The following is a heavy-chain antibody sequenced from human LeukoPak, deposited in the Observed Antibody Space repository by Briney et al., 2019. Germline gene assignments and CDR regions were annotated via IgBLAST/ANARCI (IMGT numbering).Heavy chain of an antibody. V-gene: IGHV4-34*01. Sequence: SETLSLTCAVYGGSFSGYYWSWIRQPPGKGLEWIGEINHSGSTNYNPSLKSRVTISVDTSKNQFSLKLSSVTAADTAVYYCARGKEDRIYYYYYYMDVWGKGTTVTISS. D-gene: IGHD2-15*01. CDR1: GGSFSGYY. CDR3: ARGKEDRIYYYYYYMDV. CDR2: INHSGST. J-gene: IGHJ6*03.